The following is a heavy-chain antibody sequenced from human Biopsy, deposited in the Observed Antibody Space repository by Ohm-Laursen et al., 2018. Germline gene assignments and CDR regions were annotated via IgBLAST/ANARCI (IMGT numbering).Heavy chain of an antibody. CDR1: GGSLSSYS. D-gene: IGHD4-17*01. CDR3: ARDAYGDYDTYY. V-gene: IGHV4-4*07. J-gene: IGHJ6*03. Sequence: GTLSLTCTVSGGSLSSYSWSWIRQPADKGLEYIGRIYSSGRTFYNPSLKSRVTMSVATSDNQFSLKLSSVTAADTAVYFCARDAYGDYDTYY. CDR2: IYSSGRT.